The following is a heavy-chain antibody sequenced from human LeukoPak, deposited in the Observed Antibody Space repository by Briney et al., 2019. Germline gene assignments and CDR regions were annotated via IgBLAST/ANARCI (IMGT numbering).Heavy chain of an antibody. J-gene: IGHJ4*02. V-gene: IGHV3-7*03. CDR1: GFTFSSYW. CDR3: ARVRPGGIAVAGTMYY. Sequence: GGSLRLSCAASGFTFSSYWMSWVRQAPGKGLEWVANIKQDGSEKYYVDSVKGRFTISRDNAKNSLYLQMNSLRAEDTAVYYCARVRPGGIAVAGTMYYWGQGTLVTVSS. D-gene: IGHD6-19*01. CDR2: IKQDGSEK.